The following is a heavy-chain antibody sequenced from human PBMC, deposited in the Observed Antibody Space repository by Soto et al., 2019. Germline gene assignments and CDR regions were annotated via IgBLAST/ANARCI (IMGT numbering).Heavy chain of an antibody. D-gene: IGHD6-13*01. J-gene: IGHJ5*02. V-gene: IGHV1-69*01. CDR3: AKASGRSWYNWFDP. Sequence: QVQLVQSGAEVKKPGSSVKVSCKASGGNFTSYAISWVRQAPGQGLEFMGGIVPLFGTTNYAHKFRGRVTVIADESTSTVYMEMSSLRSEDTAVYYCAKASGRSWYNWFDPWGQGTLGTVST. CDR2: IVPLFGTT. CDR1: GGNFTSYA.